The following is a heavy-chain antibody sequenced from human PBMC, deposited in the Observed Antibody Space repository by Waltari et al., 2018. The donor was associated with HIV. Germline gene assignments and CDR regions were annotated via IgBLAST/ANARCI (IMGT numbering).Heavy chain of an antibody. CDR2: IYSGGST. D-gene: IGHD3-10*01. J-gene: IGHJ4*02. CDR1: GFIVRTNY. CDR3: ASLSGSGYFDY. V-gene: IGHV3-53*01. Sequence: EVQLVESGGGLIQPGGSLRLSCAAPGFIVRTNYMRWVRQAPGKGLEWVSFIYSGGSTYYADSVKGRFTISRDSSKNRVYLQMNNLRAEDTAVYYCASLSGSGYFDYWGQGTLVTVSS.